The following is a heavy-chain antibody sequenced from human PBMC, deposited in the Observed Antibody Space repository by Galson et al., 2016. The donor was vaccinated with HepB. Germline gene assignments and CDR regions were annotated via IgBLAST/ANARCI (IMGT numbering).Heavy chain of an antibody. Sequence: SLRLSCAASGFIVNNNYMNRVRQAPGKGLEWVSVIYSDGSTYYADSVKGRFTISGDNSKNMLYLQMNTLRAEDTAVYYCAGDPYYYDSRGYTTGFDVWGQGTMVTVSS. CDR1: GFIVNNNY. CDR2: IYSDGST. D-gene: IGHD3-22*01. V-gene: IGHV3-53*01. J-gene: IGHJ3*01. CDR3: AGDPYYYDSRGYTTGFDV.